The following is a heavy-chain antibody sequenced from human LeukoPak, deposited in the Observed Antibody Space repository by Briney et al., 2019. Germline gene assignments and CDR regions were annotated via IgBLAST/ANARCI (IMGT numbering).Heavy chain of an antibody. V-gene: IGHV4-34*01. Sequence: SETLSLTCAVYGGSFSGYYWSWIRQPPGKGLEWIGEINYSGSTNYNPSLKSRVTISVDTSKNQFSLKLSSVTAADTAVYYCARFSRFTGYNWFDPWGQGTLVTVSS. CDR2: INYSGST. CDR1: GGSFSGYY. D-gene: IGHD3-3*01. J-gene: IGHJ5*02. CDR3: ARFSRFTGYNWFDP.